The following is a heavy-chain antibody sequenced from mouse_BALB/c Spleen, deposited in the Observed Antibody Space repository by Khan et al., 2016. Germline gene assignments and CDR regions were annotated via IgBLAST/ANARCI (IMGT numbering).Heavy chain of an antibody. CDR1: GFTFSTFG. CDR2: ISSGSTTI. D-gene: IGHD4-1*01. J-gene: IGHJ4*01. Sequence: EVELVESGGGLVQPGGSRKLSCAASGFTFSTFGMHWVRQAPEKGLEWVAFISSGSTTIYYADTVKGRFTISRDNPKHSLFLQMTSLRSEDTAMYYCARIGLGRNYAMDYWGQGTSVTVSS. V-gene: IGHV5-17*02. CDR3: ARIGLGRNYAMDY.